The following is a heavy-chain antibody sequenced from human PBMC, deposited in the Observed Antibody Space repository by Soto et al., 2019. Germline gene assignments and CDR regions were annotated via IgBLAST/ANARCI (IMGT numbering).Heavy chain of an antibody. CDR2: IYHSGST. J-gene: IGHJ4*02. D-gene: IGHD1-26*01. CDR3: ARGSGPKNLYFDY. CDR1: GGSISSGGYS. V-gene: IGHV4-30-2*01. Sequence: SETLSLTCAVSGGSISSGGYSWSWIRQPPGKGLEWIGYIYHSGSTYYNPSLKSRVTISVDRSKNQFSLKLSSVTAADTAVYYCARGSGPKNLYFDYWGQGTLVTVSS.